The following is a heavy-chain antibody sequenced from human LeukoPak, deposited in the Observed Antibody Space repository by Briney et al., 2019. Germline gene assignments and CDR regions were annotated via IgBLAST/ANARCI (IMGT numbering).Heavy chain of an antibody. V-gene: IGHV3-66*01. CDR2: IYSGGTT. Sequence: HAGGSLRLSCAASGFTVSSNYMNWVRQAPGKGLGWVSVIYSGGTTYYADSVKGRFTISRDNSKNTLYLQMNSLRAEDTAVYYCASPTPNIAAAVSAYWGQGTLVTVSS. J-gene: IGHJ4*02. D-gene: IGHD6-13*01. CDR1: GFTVSSNY. CDR3: ASPTPNIAAAVSAY.